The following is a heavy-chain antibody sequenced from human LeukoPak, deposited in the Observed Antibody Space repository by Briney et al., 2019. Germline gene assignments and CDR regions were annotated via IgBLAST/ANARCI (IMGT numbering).Heavy chain of an antibody. CDR3: ARRYDFWSGYYGWFDP. CDR2: ISISGYST. CDR1: GFTFNNYY. Sequence: PGGPLRLSCAASGFTFNNYYMSWIRRAPAKGLEWISYISISGYSTYYADSVKGRFTISTDNAKNSLYLQMNNLRPEDTAFYYCARRYDFWSGYYGWFDPWGQGTLVTVSS. J-gene: IGHJ5*02. V-gene: IGHV3-11*04. D-gene: IGHD3-3*01.